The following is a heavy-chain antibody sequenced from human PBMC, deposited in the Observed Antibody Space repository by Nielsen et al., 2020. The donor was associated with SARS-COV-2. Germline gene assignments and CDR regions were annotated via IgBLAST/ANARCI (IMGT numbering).Heavy chain of an antibody. V-gene: IGHV4-59*12. CDR3: ARTNYYYGMDV. D-gene: IGHD2-8*01. CDR2: IYYTGST. Sequence: SETLSLTCTVSGDSIGTDYWTWIRQPPGKGLEWIGYIYYTGSTNYNPSLKSRVTISLDTSKSQFSLRLSSVTAADTAIYYCARTNYYYGMDVWGQGTAVTVSS. CDR1: GDSIGTDY. J-gene: IGHJ6*02.